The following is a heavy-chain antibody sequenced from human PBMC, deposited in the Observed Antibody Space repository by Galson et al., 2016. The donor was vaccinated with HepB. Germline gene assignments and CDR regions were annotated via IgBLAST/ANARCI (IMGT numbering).Heavy chain of an antibody. CDR2: ISYAGSNK. J-gene: IGHJ6*02. V-gene: IGHV3-30*18. CDR1: GFTFSSYA. Sequence: SLRLPCAASGFTFSSYAMYWVRQAPGKGLEWVAVISYAGSNKYYADSVKGRFTISRDNSKNTLFLQMNSLRAEDTAVYYCAKEPAPVGSYGVYYYYGMDVWGQGTTVTVSS. D-gene: IGHD1-26*01. CDR3: AKEPAPVGSYGVYYYYGMDV.